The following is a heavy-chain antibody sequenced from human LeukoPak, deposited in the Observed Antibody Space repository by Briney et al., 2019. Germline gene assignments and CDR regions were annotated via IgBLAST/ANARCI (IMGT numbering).Heavy chain of an antibody. J-gene: IGHJ6*02. CDR3: ARGQVRLGELWLPYYYYGMDV. V-gene: IGHV1-8*01. D-gene: IGHD3-16*01. Sequence: GASVKVSCKASGYTFTSYDINWVRQATGQGLEWMGWMNPNSGNTGYAQKFQGRVTMTRNTSISTAYMELNSLRSEDTAVYYCARGQVRLGELWLPYYYYGMDVWGQGTTVTVSS. CDR2: MNPNSGNT. CDR1: GYTFTSYD.